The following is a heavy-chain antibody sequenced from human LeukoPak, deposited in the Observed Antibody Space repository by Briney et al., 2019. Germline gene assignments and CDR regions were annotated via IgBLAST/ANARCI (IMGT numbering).Heavy chain of an antibody. V-gene: IGHV1-8*01. J-gene: IGHJ6*02. D-gene: IGHD3-3*01. CDR1: GYTFTSYD. CDR3: ARGRGTGSYYDFWSGYYKEDYYGMDV. CDR2: MNPNSGST. Sequence: ASVKVSCKASGYTFTSYDINWVRQATGQGLEWMGLMNPNSGSTGYAQKFQGRVTMTRNTSISTAYMELSSLRSEDTAVYYCARGRGTGSYYDFWSGYYKEDYYGMDVWGQGTTVTVSS.